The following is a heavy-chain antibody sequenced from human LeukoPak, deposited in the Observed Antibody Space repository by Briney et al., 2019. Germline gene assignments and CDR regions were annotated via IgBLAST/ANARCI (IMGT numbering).Heavy chain of an antibody. CDR2: FHYSGST. Sequence: PSETLSLTCSVSGGSISSSSYYWGWIRQPPGKGLEWIGTFHYSGSTYYNPSLKSRVTISVDTSKNQFSLKLSSVTAADTAVYYCARGYCTNAVCSLGPTQAWGQGTLVTVSS. CDR3: ARGYCTNAVCSLGPTQA. J-gene: IGHJ4*02. V-gene: IGHV4-39*07. D-gene: IGHD2-8*01. CDR1: GGSISSSSYY.